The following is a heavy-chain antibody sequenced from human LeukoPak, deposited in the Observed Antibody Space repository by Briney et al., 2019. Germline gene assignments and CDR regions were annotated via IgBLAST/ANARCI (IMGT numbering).Heavy chain of an antibody. V-gene: IGHV4-39*01. CDR3: ARGQYSGSCFDN. Sequence: SETLSLTCTVSGGSISSSRYYWGWIRQPPEKGLEWIGNINYSGSTYYSPSLKGRVTISVDTSKNQFSLKLSSVTAADTAVYYCARGQYSGSCFDNWGQGSLVTVSS. CDR2: INYSGST. CDR1: GGSISSSRYY. D-gene: IGHD1-26*01. J-gene: IGHJ4*02.